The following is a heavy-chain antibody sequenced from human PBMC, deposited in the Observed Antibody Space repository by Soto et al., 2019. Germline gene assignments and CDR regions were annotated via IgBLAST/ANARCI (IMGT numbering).Heavy chain of an antibody. J-gene: IGHJ4*02. CDR1: GFTFSRHG. CDR3: AIVMGGYVTQYYFDY. D-gene: IGHD3-16*01. Sequence: EVQLLESGGGLVQPGGSLRLSCAASGFTFSRHGMSWVRQAPGKGLEWVSAITGSGGSTYYADSVKGRFTISRDNSKNTLYLQMDSVIAVDTSVCYGAIVMGGYVTQYYFDYWGQGTLVTVSS. CDR2: ITGSGGST. V-gene: IGHV3-23*01.